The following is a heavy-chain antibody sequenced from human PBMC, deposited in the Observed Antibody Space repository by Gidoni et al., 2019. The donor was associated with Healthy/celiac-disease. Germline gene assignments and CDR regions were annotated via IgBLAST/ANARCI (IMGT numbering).Heavy chain of an antibody. CDR3: ATDRGEYYFDY. V-gene: IGHV3-33*01. CDR2: IWYDGSNK. D-gene: IGHD3-16*01. Sequence: QVQLVESGGGVVQPGRSLRLSCAASGFTFSSYGMHWVRQAPGKGLEWVAVIWYDGSNKYYADSVKGRFTISRDNSKNTLYLQMNSLRAEDTAVYYCATDRGEYYFDYWGQGTLVTVSS. J-gene: IGHJ4*02. CDR1: GFTFSSYG.